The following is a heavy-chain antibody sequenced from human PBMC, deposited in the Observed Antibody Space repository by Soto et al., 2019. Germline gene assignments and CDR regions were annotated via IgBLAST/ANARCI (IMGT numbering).Heavy chain of an antibody. J-gene: IGHJ3*01. V-gene: IGHV4-4*02. CDR1: SGSIFTTNW. CDR3: ARKPDVATAKVGGGYVCDV. D-gene: IGHD3-16*01. Sequence: QVQLQESGPGLVKPSGTLSLTCAASSGSIFTTNWWSWVRQSPGRGLQWIGDIYHSGSPKYNPSLKSRVSISIDKSKDRFFLNLTAVAAADTAVYYWARKPDVATAKVGGGYVCDVGGQGTMVTVSS. CDR2: IYHSGSP.